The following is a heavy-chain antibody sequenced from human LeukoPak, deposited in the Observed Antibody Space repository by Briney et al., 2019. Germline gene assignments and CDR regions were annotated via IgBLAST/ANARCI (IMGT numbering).Heavy chain of an antibody. V-gene: IGHV4-34*01. Sequence: PSETLSLTCAVHGASFSGFFWSWIRQSPGKGLEFIGEISYEGSTNYKPSLNSRVTISVDTSKNQFSLKLSSVTAADTAVYYCAANRDGYKLPHYWGRGILVTVSS. CDR3: AANRDGYKLPHY. J-gene: IGHJ4*02. CDR2: ISYEGST. D-gene: IGHD5-24*01. CDR1: GASFSGFF.